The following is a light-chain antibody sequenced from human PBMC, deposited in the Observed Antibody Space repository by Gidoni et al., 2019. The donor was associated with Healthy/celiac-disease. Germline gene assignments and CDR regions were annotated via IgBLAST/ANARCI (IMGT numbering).Light chain of an antibody. V-gene: IGKV1-39*01. J-gene: IGKJ3*01. CDR3: RQSSSTPPVT. CDR2: APS. CDR1: QSIRSY. Sequence: DIQMTQSPSSLSAAVGDRVTITCRASQSIRSYLNWYQQQPGKQPTLLIYAPSSLQSGVPSRLSGSGSGTDFTLPISSLQPEDFATYYCRQSSSTPPVTFGPGTKVDIK.